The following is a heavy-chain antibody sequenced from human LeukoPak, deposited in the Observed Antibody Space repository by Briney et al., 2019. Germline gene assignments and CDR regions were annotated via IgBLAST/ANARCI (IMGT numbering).Heavy chain of an antibody. CDR2: INAGNGNT. V-gene: IGHV1-3*01. CDR3: ARDLRTVTYYFDY. D-gene: IGHD4-17*01. J-gene: IGHJ4*02. Sequence: ASVKVSCKASGYTFTSYAMHWVRQAPGQRLEWMGWINAGNGNTKYSQKFQGRVTITRDTSASTAYMELSSLRSEDTAVYYCARDLRTVTYYFDYWGQGTLVTVSS. CDR1: GYTFTSYA.